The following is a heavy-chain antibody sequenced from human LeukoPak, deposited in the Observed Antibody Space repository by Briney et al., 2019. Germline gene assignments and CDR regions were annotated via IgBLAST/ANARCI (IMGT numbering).Heavy chain of an antibody. Sequence: PTEALLLSCAVYGYPISSRYDWAWLRQPPGKGVEWIAYIYHRGSTYYNPSLKSRVTISVDTSKNQCSLKLSSVTAADTAVYYCARHRIGSGSYSAFDIWGQGTMVTVSS. J-gene: IGHJ3*02. CDR1: GYPISSRYD. V-gene: IGHV4-38-2*01. CDR2: IYHRGST. D-gene: IGHD3-10*01. CDR3: ARHRIGSGSYSAFDI.